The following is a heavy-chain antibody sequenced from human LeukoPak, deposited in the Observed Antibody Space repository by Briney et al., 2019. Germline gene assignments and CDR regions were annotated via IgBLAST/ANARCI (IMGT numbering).Heavy chain of an antibody. D-gene: IGHD6-6*01. V-gene: IGHV4-4*07. Sequence: SDTLSLTCTVSGGSICSYYWSWIRQPAGEGLEWIGRIYTGGSNNYTPSIKSRVTMSVDTSKHQSSLKLSSVAAADTAFYYGARGGSIAARRHYYYYYMDVWGKGTTVTVSS. CDR2: IYTGGSN. CDR3: ARGGSIAARRHYYYYYMDV. J-gene: IGHJ6*03. CDR1: GGSICSYY.